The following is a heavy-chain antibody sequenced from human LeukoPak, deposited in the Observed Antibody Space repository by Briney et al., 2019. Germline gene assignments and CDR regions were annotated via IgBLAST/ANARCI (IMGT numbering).Heavy chain of an antibody. J-gene: IGHJ4*02. CDR2: ISGSWGTT. Sequence: GGSLRLSCAASGFTFSTYAMTWVRQAPGQGLEGVSGISGSWGTTYYSDSVKGRFTISRDNDKNMLDVQKNSLRAEDTAVYYCAKTRRDYYPFDYWGQGALVTVSS. V-gene: IGHV3-23*01. CDR3: AKTRRDYYPFDY. CDR1: GFTFSTYA. D-gene: IGHD3-22*01.